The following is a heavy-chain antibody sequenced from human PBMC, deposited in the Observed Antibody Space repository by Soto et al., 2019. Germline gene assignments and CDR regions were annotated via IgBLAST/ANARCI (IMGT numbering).Heavy chain of an antibody. D-gene: IGHD3-22*01. J-gene: IGHJ3*02. V-gene: IGHV1-18*01. CDR3: AAGASYYYDSSGPDAFDI. CDR2: ISAYNGNK. Sequence: ASVKVSCKASGYTFTSNAMSWVRQAPGQGLEWMGWISAYNGNKNYAQKLQERVTIARDMSTSTAYMELSSLRSEDTAVYYCAAGASYYYDSSGPDAFDIWGQGTMVTVSS. CDR1: GYTFTSNA.